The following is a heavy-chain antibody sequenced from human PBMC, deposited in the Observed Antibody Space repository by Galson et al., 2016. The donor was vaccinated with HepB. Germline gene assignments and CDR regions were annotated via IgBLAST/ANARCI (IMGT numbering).Heavy chain of an antibody. Sequence: SVKVSCKASGYGSSDYDFAWVRASGQGLEWMGWMNPNSGRTGYSRRLRDRVRMTSDASINTAYMELNSLTSDDTAVYYCARAIRDQLLCGHWGQGTLVTVSS. CDR1: GYGSSDYD. D-gene: IGHD2-2*01. V-gene: IGHV1-8*01. CDR2: MNPNSGRT. J-gene: IGHJ4*02. CDR3: ARAIRDQLLCGH.